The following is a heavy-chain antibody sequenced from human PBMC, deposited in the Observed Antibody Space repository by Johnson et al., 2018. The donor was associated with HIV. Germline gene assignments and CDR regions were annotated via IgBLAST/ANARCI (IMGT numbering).Heavy chain of an antibody. CDR3: ATLGGTVTTRAIAQPHDAFDI. V-gene: IGHV3-7*01. CDR1: GFPFSSYG. D-gene: IGHD4-17*01. J-gene: IGHJ3*02. Sequence: VQLVESGGGVVQPGRSLRLSCAASGFPFSSYGMHWVRQAPGKGLEWVANIKQDGSEKYYVDSVKGRFTISRDNAKNSLYLQMNSLRAEDTAVYYCATLGGTVTTRAIAQPHDAFDIWGQGTMVTVSS. CDR2: IKQDGSEK.